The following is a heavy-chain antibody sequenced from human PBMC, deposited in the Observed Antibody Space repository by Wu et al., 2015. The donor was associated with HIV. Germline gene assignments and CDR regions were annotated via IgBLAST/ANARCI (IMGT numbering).Heavy chain of an antibody. D-gene: IGHD3-10*01. CDR3: ARRVRGVIISFGYHGMDV. CDR2: INPNSGGT. V-gene: IGHV1-2*02. Sequence: QVQLVQSGAEVKKPGASVKVSCKASGYTFTGYYMHWVRQAPGQGLEWMGWINPNSGGTNYAQKFQGRVTMTRDTSISTAYMELSRLRSDDTAVYYCARRVRGVIISFGYHGMDVWGQGTTVTVSS. J-gene: IGHJ6*02. CDR1: GYTFTGYY.